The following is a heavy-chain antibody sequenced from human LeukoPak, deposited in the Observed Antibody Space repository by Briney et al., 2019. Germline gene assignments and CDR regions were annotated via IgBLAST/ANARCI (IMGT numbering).Heavy chain of an antibody. V-gene: IGHV4-4*09. J-gene: IGHJ4*02. CDR3: ARLTRLSTSPDRYYLDY. Sequence: PSETLSLTCAVYGGSFSGYYWSWIRQPPGKGLEWIGYIYTSGGTNYIPSLKGRVTMSIDTSKNQFSLKLSSVTAADSAVYYCARLTRLSTSPDRYYLDYWGQGTLVTVSS. D-gene: IGHD6-6*01. CDR2: IYTSGGT. CDR1: GGSFSGYY.